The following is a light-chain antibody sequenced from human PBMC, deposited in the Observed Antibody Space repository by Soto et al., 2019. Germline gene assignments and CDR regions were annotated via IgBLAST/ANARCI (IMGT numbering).Light chain of an antibody. CDR1: QSLLHITGETF. CDR2: DVS. Sequence: DVVMTQTPLSLSVAPGQPASISCKSSQSLLHITGETFLFWYLQKPGQSPQLLIYDVSTRVSGGTDSFSGSESGTDFTLEISRVETDDGGIDYCMPSTQLPPTFGQGTRLGIE. J-gene: IGKJ5*01. CDR3: MPSTQLPPT. V-gene: IGKV2D-29*02.